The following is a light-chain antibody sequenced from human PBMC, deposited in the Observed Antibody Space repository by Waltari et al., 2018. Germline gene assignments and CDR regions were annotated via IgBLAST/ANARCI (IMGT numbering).Light chain of an antibody. CDR2: GAS. CDR3: QQYNNWPPMYT. V-gene: IGKV3-15*01. CDR1: QSVSSN. J-gene: IGKJ2*01. Sequence: EILMTQSPATLSVSPGERATLSCRASQSVSSNLAWYQQKPGQAPRLLIYGASTRATGIPGRFSGSRSGTEFTLTISSLQSEDFAVYYCQQYNNWPPMYTFGQGTKVEIK.